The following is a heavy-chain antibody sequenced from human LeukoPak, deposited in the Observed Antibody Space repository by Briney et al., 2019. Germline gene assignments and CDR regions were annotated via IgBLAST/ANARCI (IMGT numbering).Heavy chain of an antibody. D-gene: IGHD6-19*01. CDR1: GFTFSSYA. V-gene: IGHV3-23*01. CDR2: ISGSGST. Sequence: PGGSLRLSCAASGFTFSSYAMSWVRQTPGKGLEWVSAISGSGSTYYADSVKGRFTISRDNSKNTLYLQMNSLRAEDTALYYCVKGKRGSSGDFDYWAREPWSPSPQ. CDR3: VKGKRGSSGDFDY. J-gene: IGHJ4*02.